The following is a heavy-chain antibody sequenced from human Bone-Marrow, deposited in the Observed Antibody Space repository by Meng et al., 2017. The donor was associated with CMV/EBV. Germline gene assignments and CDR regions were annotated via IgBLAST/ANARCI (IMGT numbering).Heavy chain of an antibody. CDR1: GGSISSSSYY. D-gene: IGHD1-7*01. CDR3: ARDRPYNWNYVDV. V-gene: IGHV4-39*07. J-gene: IGHJ6*02. CDR2: IHYSGST. Sequence: SETLSLTCTVSGGSISSSSYYWGWIRQPPGKGLEWIGSIHYSGSTYYNPSLKSRVTISVDTSKNQFSLKLSSVTAADTAVYYCARDRPYNWNYVDVWGQGTTVTVSS.